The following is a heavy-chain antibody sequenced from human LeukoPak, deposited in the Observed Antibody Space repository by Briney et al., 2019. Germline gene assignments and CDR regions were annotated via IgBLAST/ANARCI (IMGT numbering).Heavy chain of an antibody. CDR3: VRDFTRPGY. Sequence: GGSLRLSCAAFGFIVSDHYMDWVRQAPGKGLEWVSSISSSSSYIYYADSVKGRFTISRDNAKNPLYLQMNSPRAEDTAVYYCVRDFTRPGYWGQGTLVTVSS. V-gene: IGHV3-21*01. J-gene: IGHJ4*02. CDR1: GFIVSDHY. CDR2: ISSSSSYI.